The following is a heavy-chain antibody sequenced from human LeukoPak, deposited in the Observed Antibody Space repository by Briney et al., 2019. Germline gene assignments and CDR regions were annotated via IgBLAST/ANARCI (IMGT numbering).Heavy chain of an antibody. CDR3: ARDGFSAPYYFDY. V-gene: IGHV4-59*01. J-gene: IGHJ4*02. D-gene: IGHD2/OR15-2a*01. Sequence: PSETLSLTCTVSGGSISSYYWSWIRQPPGKGLEWIGYIYYSGSTNYNPSLKSRVTISVDTSKNQFSLKLSSVTAADTAVYYCARDGFSAPYYFDYWGQGTLVTVSS. CDR2: IYYSGST. CDR1: GGSISSYY.